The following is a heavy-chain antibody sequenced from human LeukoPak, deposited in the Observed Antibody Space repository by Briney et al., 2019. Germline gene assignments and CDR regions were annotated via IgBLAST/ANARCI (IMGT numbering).Heavy chain of an antibody. CDR3: ARDAAVLTGYPYWYFDL. CDR2: ISSAAATT. V-gene: IGHV3-48*03. CDR1: GFTFSSYA. D-gene: IGHD3-9*01. Sequence: GGSLRLSCAASGFTFSSYAMHWVRQAPGQGLEWLSYISSAAATTYYPDFVKGRFTISRDNAKNLLFLEMNSLRVEDTAVYYCARDAAVLTGYPYWYFDLWGRGTLVTVSS. J-gene: IGHJ2*01.